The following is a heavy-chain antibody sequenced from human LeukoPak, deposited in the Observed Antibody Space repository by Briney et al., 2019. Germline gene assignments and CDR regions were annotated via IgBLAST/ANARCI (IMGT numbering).Heavy chain of an antibody. V-gene: IGHV5-51*01. CDR2: IYPGDSDT. D-gene: IGHD2-21*01. CDR1: GYSFTNYW. J-gene: IGHJ4*02. Sequence: GESLKISCKGSGYSFTNYWIGWVRQMPGKGLEWMGIIYPGDSDTRYSPSFQDQGTISADKSISTAYLQWSSLKASDTAIYYCTRGLVIARTQSAFDYWGQGTLVTVSS. CDR3: TRGLVIARTQSAFDY.